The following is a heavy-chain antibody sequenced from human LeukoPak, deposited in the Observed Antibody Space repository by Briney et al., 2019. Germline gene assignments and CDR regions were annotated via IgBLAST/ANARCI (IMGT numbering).Heavy chain of an antibody. CDR1: GGSIGSGGYS. V-gene: IGHV4-31*03. CDR3: ARDYGFDY. CDR2: IYYSGST. D-gene: IGHD3-10*01. J-gene: IGHJ4*02. Sequence: PSQTLSLTCTVSGGSIGSGGYSWSWIRQHPGKGLEWIGYIYYSGSTYYNPSLKSRVTISVDTSKNQFSLKLSSVTAADTAVYYCARDYGFDYWGQGTLVTVSS.